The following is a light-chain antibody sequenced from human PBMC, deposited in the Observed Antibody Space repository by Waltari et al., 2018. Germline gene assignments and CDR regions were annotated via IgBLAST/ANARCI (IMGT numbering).Light chain of an antibody. V-gene: IGKV3-20*01. CDR3: QQYTSSPFT. CDR1: QSISSDF. Sequence: EIVLTQSPGTLSLSPGERASLSCRPSQSISSDFFAWYQHKLGQAPRLLIYGASIRASDIPDRFSGSGSGTDFTLTISRLEPQEFAVYYCQQYTSSPFTFGQGTRREIK. CDR2: GAS. J-gene: IGKJ5*01.